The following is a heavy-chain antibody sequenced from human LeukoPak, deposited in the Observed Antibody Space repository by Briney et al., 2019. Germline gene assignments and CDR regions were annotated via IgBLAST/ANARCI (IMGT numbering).Heavy chain of an antibody. J-gene: IGHJ6*03. CDR3: AKAHLPDYYYMDV. Sequence: GGSLRLSCAASGFTFSAYVMSWVRQAPGKGLEWVSSISGSDDITYYTDSVKGRFTISRDNSRNTLHLQMNSLRAEDTALYYCAKAHLPDYYYMDVWGKGTTVTVSS. V-gene: IGHV3-23*01. CDR2: ISGSDDIT. CDR1: GFTFSAYV.